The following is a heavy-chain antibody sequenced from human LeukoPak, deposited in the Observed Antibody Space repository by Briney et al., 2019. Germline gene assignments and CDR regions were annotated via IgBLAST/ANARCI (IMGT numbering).Heavy chain of an antibody. CDR2: ISWNSGSE. D-gene: IGHD3-10*01. J-gene: IGHJ4*02. V-gene: IGHV3-9*01. Sequence: PGRSLRLSCAASGFTFHDYAMHWVRQAPGKGLEWVSGISWNSGSEGYAASVRGRFTISSDNAKSYLYLQMTSLRTDDTALYYCSKDTGGSGSYYHHFDYWGQGTLVTVSS. CDR3: SKDTGGSGSYYHHFDY. CDR1: GFTFHDYA.